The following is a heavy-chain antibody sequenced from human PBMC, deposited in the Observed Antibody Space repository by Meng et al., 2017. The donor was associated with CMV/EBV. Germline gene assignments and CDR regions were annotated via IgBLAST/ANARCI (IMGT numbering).Heavy chain of an antibody. Sequence: VKVSCKASGYTFTGNYIHWVRQAPGQGLEWMGRINHNSGGTNYAQKFQGRVTLTRNTSINTAYLELSSLRSGDTAVYYCARASESNNWGQGTLVTVSS. CDR3: ARASESNN. V-gene: IGHV1-2*06. CDR1: GYTFTGNY. J-gene: IGHJ4*02. CDR2: INHNSGGT.